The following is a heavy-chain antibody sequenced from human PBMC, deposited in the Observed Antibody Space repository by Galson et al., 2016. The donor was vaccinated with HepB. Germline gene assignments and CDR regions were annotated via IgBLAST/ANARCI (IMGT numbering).Heavy chain of an antibody. Sequence: SLRLSCAASGFTFSQRGMHWVRQAPGKGLEWVAADSMDGRRKFYADSMKGRVTISRDNSNNMLFLQMSSLRVDDTAVYYCAKRHEYCPPVGCSVDSWGQGTLVSVSS. J-gene: IGHJ4*02. D-gene: IGHD2/OR15-2a*01. CDR3: AKRHEYCPPVGCSVDS. CDR1: GFTFSQRG. CDR2: DSMDGRRK. V-gene: IGHV3-30*18.